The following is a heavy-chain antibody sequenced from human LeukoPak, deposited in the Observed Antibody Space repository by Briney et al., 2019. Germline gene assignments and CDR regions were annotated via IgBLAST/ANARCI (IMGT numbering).Heavy chain of an antibody. D-gene: IGHD3-22*01. CDR2: ISYDGSNK. J-gene: IGHJ4*02. V-gene: IGHV3-30*18. CDR1: GFTFSSYG. Sequence: PGGSLRLSCAASGFTFSSYGMSWVRQAPGKGLEWVAVISYDGSNKYYADSVKGRFTISRDNSKNTLYLQMNSLRAEDTAVYYCAKDLPHPDYYDSSGFDYWGQGTLVTVSS. CDR3: AKDLPHPDYYDSSGFDY.